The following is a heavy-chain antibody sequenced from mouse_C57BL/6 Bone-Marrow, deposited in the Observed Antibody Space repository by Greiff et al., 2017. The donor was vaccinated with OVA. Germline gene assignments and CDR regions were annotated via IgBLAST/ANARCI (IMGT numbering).Heavy chain of an antibody. J-gene: IGHJ2*01. Sequence: EVQRVESGGGLVKPGGSLKLSCAASGFTFSDYGMHWVRQAPEKGLEWVAYISSGSSTIYYADTVKGRFTISRDNAKNTLFLQMTSLRSEDTAMYYCARMPYYYGSSFDYWGQGTTLTVSS. CDR2: ISSGSSTI. V-gene: IGHV5-17*01. CDR3: ARMPYYYGSSFDY. CDR1: GFTFSDYG. D-gene: IGHD1-1*01.